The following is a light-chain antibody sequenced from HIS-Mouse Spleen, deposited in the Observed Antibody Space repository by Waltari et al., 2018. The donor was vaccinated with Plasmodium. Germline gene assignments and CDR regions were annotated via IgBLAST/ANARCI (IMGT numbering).Light chain of an antibody. J-gene: IGKJ4*01. CDR3: LQDYNYPLT. Sequence: AIQMTQSPSSLSASVGERVNITCRASQGIRNDLGWYQQKPGKAPKLLIYAASSLQSGVPSRFSGSGSGTDFTLTISSLQPEDFATYYCLQDYNYPLTFGGGTKVEIK. V-gene: IGKV1-6*01. CDR2: AAS. CDR1: QGIRND.